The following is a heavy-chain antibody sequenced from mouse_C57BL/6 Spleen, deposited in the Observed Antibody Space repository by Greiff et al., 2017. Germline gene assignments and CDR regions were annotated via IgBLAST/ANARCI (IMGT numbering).Heavy chain of an antibody. CDR2: IDPSDSYT. Sequence: QVKLQQPGAELVMPGASVKLSCKASGYTFTSYWMPWVKQRPGQGLEWIGEIDPSDSYTNYNQKFKGKSTLTVDKSSSTAYMQLSSRTSEDSAVYYCARKSRGYAMDYWGQGTSVTVSS. D-gene: IGHD1-1*01. V-gene: IGHV1-69*01. J-gene: IGHJ4*01. CDR3: ARKSRGYAMDY. CDR1: GYTFTSYW.